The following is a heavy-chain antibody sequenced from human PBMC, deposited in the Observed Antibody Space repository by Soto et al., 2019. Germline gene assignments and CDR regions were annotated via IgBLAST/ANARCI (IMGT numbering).Heavy chain of an antibody. D-gene: IGHD3-3*01. V-gene: IGHV1-8*01. J-gene: IGHJ6*02. CDR3: ARGGYYDLWGGLPPGYSYGMDV. CDR2: MNPNSGNT. Sequence: QVQLVQSGAEVKKPGASVKVSCKASGYTFTSYDINWVRQATGQGLEWMGWMNPNSGNTGYAQKFQGRVTVTSEPSIDTAYMELSSVRSEETAVYYCARGGYYDLWGGLPPGYSYGMDVWGQGRTVTVSS. CDR1: GYTFTSYD.